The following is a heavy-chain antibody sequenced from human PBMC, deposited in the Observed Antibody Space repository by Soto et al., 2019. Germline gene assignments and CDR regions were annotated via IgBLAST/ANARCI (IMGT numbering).Heavy chain of an antibody. CDR3: ARGRSDDYFDY. V-gene: IGHV3-7*01. J-gene: IGHJ4*02. Sequence: EVQLVESGGGLVQPGGSLRLSCAASGFTFSGYYMTWVRQSPGRGLEWVGNIKQDGTEKYYVDSLKGRFSISRDNAKKLLYLQMNSLSVEDTAVYYCARGRSDDYFDYWGQGALVTVSS. CDR2: IKQDGTEK. CDR1: GFTFSGYY. D-gene: IGHD2-15*01.